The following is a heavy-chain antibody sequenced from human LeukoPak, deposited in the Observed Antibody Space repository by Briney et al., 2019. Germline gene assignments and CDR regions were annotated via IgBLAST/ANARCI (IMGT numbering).Heavy chain of an antibody. CDR2: IKQGGSEK. Sequence: GGSLRLSCAASGFTFSSYWMSWVRQAPGKGLEWVANIKQGGSEKYYVDSVKGRFTISRDNAKNSLYLQMNSLRAEDTAVYYCARRPPSRGVLAAVDYWGQGTLVTVSS. V-gene: IGHV3-7*01. J-gene: IGHJ4*02. D-gene: IGHD2-8*01. CDR3: ARRPPSRGVLAAVDY. CDR1: GFTFSSYW.